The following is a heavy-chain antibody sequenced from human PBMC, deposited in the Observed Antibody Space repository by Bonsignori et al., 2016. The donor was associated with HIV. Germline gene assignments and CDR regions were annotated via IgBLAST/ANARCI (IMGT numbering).Heavy chain of an antibody. V-gene: IGHV3-11*01. CDR3: ALRRRAFDL. Sequence: WIRQPPGKGLEWVAYVSSGGGRTYYADSVKGRFTISRDNANNSMFLQMNSLTGDDTAVYYCALRRRAFDLWGQGTMVTVSS. D-gene: IGHD3-16*01. J-gene: IGHJ3*01. CDR2: VSSGGGRT.